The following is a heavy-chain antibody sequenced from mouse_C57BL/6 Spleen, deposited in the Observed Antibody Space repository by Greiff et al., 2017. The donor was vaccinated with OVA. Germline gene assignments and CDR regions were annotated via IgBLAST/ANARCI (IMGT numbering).Heavy chain of an antibody. CDR3: TRHEGQAWFAY. J-gene: IGHJ3*01. V-gene: IGHV5-2*01. CDR1: EYEFPSHD. Sequence: DVMLVESGGGLVQPGESLKLSCESNEYEFPSHDMSWVRKTPEKRLELVAAINSDGGNTYYPDTMERRFIISRDNTKKTRYLQMSSLRSEDTALYYCTRHEGQAWFAYWGQGTLVTVSA. CDR2: INSDGGNT. D-gene: IGHD3-3*01.